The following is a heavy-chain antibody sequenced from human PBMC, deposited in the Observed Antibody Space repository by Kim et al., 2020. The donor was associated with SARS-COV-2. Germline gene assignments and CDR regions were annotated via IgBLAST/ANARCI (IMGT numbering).Heavy chain of an antibody. CDR2: ISSSGGST. D-gene: IGHD6-13*01. Sequence: GGSLRLSCSASGFNFNSYTMHWVRQAPGKGLEYVAGISSSGGSTYYADSVKGRFFISRDNPKNTLHLQMSSLRDEDTAVYYCVRGSSSWYGRWFDPWGQGTLVTVSS. CDR1: GFNFNSYT. J-gene: IGHJ5*02. CDR3: VRGSSSWYGRWFDP. V-gene: IGHV3-64D*09.